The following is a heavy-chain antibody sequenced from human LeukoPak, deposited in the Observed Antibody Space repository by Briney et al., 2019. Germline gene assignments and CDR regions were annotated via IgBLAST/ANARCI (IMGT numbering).Heavy chain of an antibody. J-gene: IGHJ2*01. D-gene: IGHD2-15*01. CDR3: TRGVVVVTGYFDL. CDR1: GFTFSSYW. Sequence: GGSLRLSCAASGFTFSSYWMSWVRQAPGKGLEWVGFIRSKDYGGTTEYAASVKGRFTISRDDSKRIAYLQMNSLKTEDTAVYYCTRGVVVVTGYFDLWGRGTLVTVSS. CDR2: IRSKDYGGTT. V-gene: IGHV3-49*04.